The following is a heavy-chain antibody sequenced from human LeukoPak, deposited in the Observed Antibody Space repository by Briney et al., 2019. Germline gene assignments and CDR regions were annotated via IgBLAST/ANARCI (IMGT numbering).Heavy chain of an antibody. CDR3: ARSRPYDFWTGYFSP. Sequence: PGRSLRLSCAASGFTFDDYAMHWVRQAPGKGLEWVSGISWSSGSIGYADSVKGRFTISRDNAKNSLYLQMNSLRVEDTAIYYCARSRPYDFWTGYFSPWGQGTLVTVSS. V-gene: IGHV3-9*01. D-gene: IGHD3-3*01. CDR2: ISWSSGSI. J-gene: IGHJ5*02. CDR1: GFTFDDYA.